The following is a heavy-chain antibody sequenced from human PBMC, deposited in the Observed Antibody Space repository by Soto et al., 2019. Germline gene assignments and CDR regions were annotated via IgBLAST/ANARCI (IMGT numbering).Heavy chain of an antibody. CDR3: ARAASPVFELLSAVDP. D-gene: IGHD3-9*01. V-gene: IGHV4-61*01. CDR2: IYYSGTT. Sequence: LSLTCTFSGASVISGSYYWILIRQPPGKGLEWLGYIYYSGTTKYNPSLTSRVTLSVDMSKNQFSLKLNSVTAADSAVYFCARAASPVFELLSAVDPWGQGVLVSV. CDR1: GASVISGSYY. J-gene: IGHJ5*02.